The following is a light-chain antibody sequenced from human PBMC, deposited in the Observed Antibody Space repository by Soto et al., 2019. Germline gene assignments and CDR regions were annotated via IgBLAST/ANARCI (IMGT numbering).Light chain of an antibody. CDR3: QQYNNWPRT. Sequence: EIVMTQSLATLSVSPGERANLSCRASQSVSSNLAWYQQKPGQAPRLLIYGASTRATGIPARFSGSGSGTEFTLTISSLQSEDFAVYYCQQYNNWPRTFGQGTRLEIK. CDR1: QSVSSN. J-gene: IGKJ5*01. CDR2: GAS. V-gene: IGKV3-15*01.